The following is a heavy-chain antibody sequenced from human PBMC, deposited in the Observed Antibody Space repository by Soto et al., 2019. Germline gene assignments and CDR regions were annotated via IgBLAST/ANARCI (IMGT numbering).Heavy chain of an antibody. V-gene: IGHV1-69*13. CDR2: IIPIFGTA. Sequence: SVKVSCKASGGTFSSYAISWVRQAPGQGLEWMGGIIPIFGTANYAQKFQGRVTITADESTSTAYMELSSLRSEDTAVYYCAQLLRFPRSVDDWGQGTLVTVSS. D-gene: IGHD3-3*01. J-gene: IGHJ4*02. CDR1: GGTFSSYA. CDR3: AQLLRFPRSVDD.